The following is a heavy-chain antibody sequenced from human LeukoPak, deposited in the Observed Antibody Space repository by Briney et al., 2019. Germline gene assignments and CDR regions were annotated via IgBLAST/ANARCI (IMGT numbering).Heavy chain of an antibody. J-gene: IGHJ4*02. D-gene: IGHD2-2*01. CDR3: ATDSLSSIRSWDDY. Sequence: GESLKTSFQGPGYRFANYWISWVRQMPGKGLEWMGRIDPSDSYTNYSPSFQGHVTISADKSTSTAYLQWGSLKASDTAMYYCATDSLSSIRSWDDYWGQGTLVTVSS. V-gene: IGHV5-10-1*01. CDR2: IDPSDSYT. CDR1: GYRFANYW.